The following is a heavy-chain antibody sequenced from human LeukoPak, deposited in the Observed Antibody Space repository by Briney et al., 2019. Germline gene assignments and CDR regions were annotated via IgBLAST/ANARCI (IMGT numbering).Heavy chain of an antibody. CDR1: GYTFTGYY. V-gene: IGHV1-2*02. CDR3: ARDFLGAVPDFMDV. D-gene: IGHD3-16*01. CDR2: INPNSGGT. Sequence: ASVKVSCKASGYTFTGYYMHWVRQAPGQGLEWMGWINPNSGGTNYAQKFQGRVTMTRDTSISTAYMELSRLRSDDTAVYYCARDFLGAVPDFMDVWGKGTTVTVSS. J-gene: IGHJ6*03.